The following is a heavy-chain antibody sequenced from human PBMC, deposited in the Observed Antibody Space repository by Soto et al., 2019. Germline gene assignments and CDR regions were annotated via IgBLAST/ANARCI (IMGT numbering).Heavy chain of an antibody. CDR3: ARDPPIGGNPTSY. D-gene: IGHD2-15*01. Sequence: PSETLSLTCTVSGGSISSYYWSWIRQPPGKGLEWIGYIYYSGSTNYNPSLKSRVTISVDTSKNQFSLKLGSVTAADTAVYYCARDPPIGGNPTSYWGQGTLVTVSS. J-gene: IGHJ4*02. CDR1: GGSISSYY. CDR2: IYYSGST. V-gene: IGHV4-59*01.